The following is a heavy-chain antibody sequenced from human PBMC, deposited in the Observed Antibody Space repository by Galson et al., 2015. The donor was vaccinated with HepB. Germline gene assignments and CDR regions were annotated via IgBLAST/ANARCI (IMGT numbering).Heavy chain of an antibody. D-gene: IGHD3-22*01. CDR1: GFTFSSYA. CDR2: IRGSGGST. V-gene: IGHV3-23*01. Sequence: SLRLSCAASGFTFSSYAMSWVRQAPGKGLEWVSAIRGSGGSTYYADSVKGRFTISRDNSKDTLYLQMSSLRAEDTAVYYCAKSGDYYDSRSWFDPWGQGTLVTVSS. CDR3: AKSGDYYDSRSWFDP. J-gene: IGHJ5*02.